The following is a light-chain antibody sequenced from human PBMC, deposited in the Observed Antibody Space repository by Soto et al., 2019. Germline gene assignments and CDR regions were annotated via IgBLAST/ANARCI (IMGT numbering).Light chain of an antibody. CDR2: RAS. CDR3: QHYSHYSRT. CDR1: QSVATW. V-gene: IGKV1-5*03. J-gene: IGKJ1*01. Sequence: DIQLTQAPSSLSASVGDRVTTTCRASQSVATWLAWYQQKPGKAPNLLISRASTLKSGVPARFSGSGSGTEFTLTINSLHPDDFASYYCQHYSHYSRTFGQGTKVEI.